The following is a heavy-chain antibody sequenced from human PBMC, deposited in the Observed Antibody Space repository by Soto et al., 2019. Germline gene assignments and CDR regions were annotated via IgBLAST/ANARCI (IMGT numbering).Heavy chain of an antibody. V-gene: IGHV1-46*03. CDR1: GYTFTSSH. CDR2: INPSGGST. Sequence: ASVKVSCKASGYTFTSSHMHWVRQAPGQGLEWMGIINPSGGSTFYAQKFQGRVTMTRDTSTSTVYMELNSLRSEDTAVYYCARLGQDQCYWGQGTLVTVSS. J-gene: IGHJ4*02. CDR3: ARLGQDQCY.